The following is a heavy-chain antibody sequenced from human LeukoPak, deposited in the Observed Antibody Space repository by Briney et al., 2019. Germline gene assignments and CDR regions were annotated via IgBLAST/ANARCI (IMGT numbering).Heavy chain of an antibody. V-gene: IGHV3-21*01. D-gene: IGHD1-26*01. Sequence: GGSLRLSCAASGFTFRSYSMNWVRQAPGKGLQWVSSISSSSTYIYYADSMKGRFTISRDNAKNSLYLQMDSLRAEDTAVYYCATESGTESVYFDYWGQGALVTVSS. CDR3: ATESGTESVYFDY. CDR2: ISSSSTYI. CDR1: GFTFRSYS. J-gene: IGHJ4*02.